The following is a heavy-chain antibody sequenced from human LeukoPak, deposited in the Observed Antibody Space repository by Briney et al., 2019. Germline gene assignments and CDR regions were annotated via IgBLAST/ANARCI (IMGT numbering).Heavy chain of an antibody. CDR1: GSSISRYY. CDR2: IYYTGRA. Sequence: LETLSLTCTVSGSSISRYYWSWIRQPPGTGLEWIGYIYYTGRADYNPSLKSRVSMSVDTSKNQFSLRVNSMTAADTAVYYCARGDFWSGAPADWGQGTLFTVSS. CDR3: ARGDFWSGAPAD. V-gene: IGHV4-59*01. J-gene: IGHJ4*02. D-gene: IGHD3-3*01.